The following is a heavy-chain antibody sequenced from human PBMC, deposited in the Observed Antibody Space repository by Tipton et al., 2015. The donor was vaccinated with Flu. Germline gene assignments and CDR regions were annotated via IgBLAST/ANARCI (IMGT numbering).Heavy chain of an antibody. Sequence: TLSLTCNVSGGSISRSTYCWGWIRQPPGKGLEWIGTIYYSGSIYYNPSLKSRVTISVDTSKNQFSLKVSSVTAADTAIYYCARDPWAVPYYFDYWGQGTLITVSS. CDR1: GGSISRSTYC. CDR2: IYYSGSI. D-gene: IGHD6-6*01. CDR3: ARDPWAVPYYFDY. V-gene: IGHV4-39*07. J-gene: IGHJ4*02.